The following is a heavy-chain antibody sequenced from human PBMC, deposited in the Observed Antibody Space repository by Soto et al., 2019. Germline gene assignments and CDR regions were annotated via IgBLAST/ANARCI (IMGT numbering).Heavy chain of an antibody. V-gene: IGHV1-46*03. CDR3: ARDGGYQRFDL. Sequence: QVQLAQSGAEVKKPAASVKVSCKASGYTFTDYYIHWVRQAPGQGLEWMGLINPSTGDITYAQKFQGRVTMTRDTSTSIVYMELSSLRSEDTAVYYCARDGGYQRFDLWGSGALVTVSS. CDR2: INPSTGDI. D-gene: IGHD2-2*01. J-gene: IGHJ4*02. CDR1: GYTFTDYY.